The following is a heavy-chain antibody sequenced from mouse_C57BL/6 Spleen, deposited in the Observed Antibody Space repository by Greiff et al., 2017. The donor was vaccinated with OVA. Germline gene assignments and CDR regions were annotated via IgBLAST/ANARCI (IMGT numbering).Heavy chain of an antibody. Sequence: QVQLQQSGAELVRPGASVKLSCKASGYTFTDYYINWVKQRPGQGLEWIARIYPGSGNTYYNEKFKGKATLTAEKSSSTAYMQLSSLTSEDSAVYFCARPSYYSNLEAWFAYWGQGTLVTVSA. J-gene: IGHJ3*01. D-gene: IGHD2-5*01. CDR3: ARPSYYSNLEAWFAY. CDR2: IYPGSGNT. V-gene: IGHV1-76*01. CDR1: GYTFTDYY.